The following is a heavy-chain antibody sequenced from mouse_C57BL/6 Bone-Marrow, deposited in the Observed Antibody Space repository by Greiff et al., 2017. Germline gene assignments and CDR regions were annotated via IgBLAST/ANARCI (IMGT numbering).Heavy chain of an antibody. CDR2: IYPRSGNT. J-gene: IGHJ2*01. V-gene: IGHV1-81*01. CDR3: ARWGLLRSWYFDY. Sequence: VKLMESGAELARPGASVKLSCKASGYTFTSYGISWVKQRTGQGLEWIGEIYPRSGNTYYNGKFKGKATLTADKSSSTAYMELRSLTSEDSAVYFCARWGLLRSWYFDYWGQGTTLTVSS. CDR1: GYTFTSYG. D-gene: IGHD1-1*01.